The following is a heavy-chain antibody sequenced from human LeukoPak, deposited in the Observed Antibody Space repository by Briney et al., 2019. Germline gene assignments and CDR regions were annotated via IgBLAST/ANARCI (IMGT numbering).Heavy chain of an antibody. Sequence: PGGSLRLSCAASGFTFSSYGMHWVRQAPGKGLEWVAVISYDGSNKYYADSVKGRFTISRDNSKNTLYLQMNSLRAEDTAVYYCAKVRADIVVVPAAMTAYYYYGMDVWGQGTTVTVSS. D-gene: IGHD2-2*01. CDR1: GFTFSSYG. V-gene: IGHV3-30*18. CDR3: AKVRADIVVVPAAMTAYYYYGMDV. CDR2: ISYDGSNK. J-gene: IGHJ6*02.